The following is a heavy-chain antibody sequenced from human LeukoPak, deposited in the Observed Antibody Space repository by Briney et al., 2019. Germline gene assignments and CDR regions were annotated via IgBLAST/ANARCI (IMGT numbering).Heavy chain of an antibody. D-gene: IGHD6-13*01. CDR3: ARGGSSSSPFFDY. Sequence: ASVKVSCKASGYTFTNYFMHWVRQAPGQGRVWMGIINPSGGSTSYAQKFQGRVTMTRDTSTSTVYMELSSLRSEGTAVYYCARGGSSSSPFFDYWGQGTLVTVSS. J-gene: IGHJ4*02. CDR1: GYTFTNYF. V-gene: IGHV1-46*01. CDR2: INPSGGST.